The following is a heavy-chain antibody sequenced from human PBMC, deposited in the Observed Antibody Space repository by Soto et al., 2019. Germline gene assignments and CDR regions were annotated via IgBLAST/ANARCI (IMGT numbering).Heavy chain of an antibody. J-gene: IGHJ6*02. D-gene: IGHD6-6*01. V-gene: IGHV1-2*04. CDR2: INPNSGGT. CDR3: ARVAARIYYYYYGMDV. Sequence: GESLKISCKGSGYSFTSYWISWVRQMPGKGLEWMGWINPNSGGTNYAQKFQGWVTMTRDTSISTAYMELSRLRSDDTAVYYCARVAARIYYYYYGMDVWGQGTTVTVSS. CDR1: GYSFTSYW.